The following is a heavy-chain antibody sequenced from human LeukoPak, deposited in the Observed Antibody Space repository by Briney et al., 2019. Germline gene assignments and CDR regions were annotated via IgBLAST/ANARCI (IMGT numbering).Heavy chain of an antibody. V-gene: IGHV3-74*01. CDR2: INNDGNGT. D-gene: IGHD2-15*01. Sequence: GSLRLSCAASGFTFSSYWMHWVRQAPGKGPVWVSRINNDGNGTTYADSVKGRFTISRDDAKNTLYLQMNSLRAEDTAVYYCVRGGESTWSWGQGTLVTVSS. CDR1: GFTFSSYW. CDR3: VRGGESTWS. J-gene: IGHJ5*02.